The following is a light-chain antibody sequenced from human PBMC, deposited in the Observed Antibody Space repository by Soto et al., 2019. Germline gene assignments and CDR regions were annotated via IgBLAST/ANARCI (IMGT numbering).Light chain of an antibody. CDR1: QSISTY. V-gene: IGKV1-39*01. Sequence: DIQMTQSPSSLSASVGDRVTIACRASQSISTYLNWYQQTPGKAPQLLIYAASNLQSGVPSRFSGSGSGREFTLTISSLQPEDFATYYCQQSYSSPVYTFGQGTNLEIK. CDR2: AAS. J-gene: IGKJ2*01. CDR3: QQSYSSPVYT.